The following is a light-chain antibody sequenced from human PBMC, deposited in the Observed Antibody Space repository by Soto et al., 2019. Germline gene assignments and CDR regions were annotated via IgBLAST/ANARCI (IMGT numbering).Light chain of an antibody. J-gene: IGKJ1*01. CDR2: GAS. V-gene: IGKV3-15*01. Sequence: EILMTQSPSTMSVSPGQRARASSRASQSVDSNLAWYQQKPGQAPRLLIYGASTRATGISARFSGSGSGTEFTLTISSLQSEDFGVYYCQQYNNWWKFGQGTKV. CDR1: QSVDSN. CDR3: QQYNNWWK.